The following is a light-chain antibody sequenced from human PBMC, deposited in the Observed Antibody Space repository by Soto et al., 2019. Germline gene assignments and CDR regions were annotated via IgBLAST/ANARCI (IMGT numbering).Light chain of an antibody. Sequence: DIQMTQSPATLSASVGDRVTITCRASQSISNWLAWYQQKPGKAPQLLIYMASSLESGVPSRFSGSGSGTDFTLTISSLQPEDFATYYCLHHHNFPITFGQGTRLEIK. V-gene: IGKV1-5*03. CDR3: LHHHNFPIT. CDR2: MAS. CDR1: QSISNW. J-gene: IGKJ5*01.